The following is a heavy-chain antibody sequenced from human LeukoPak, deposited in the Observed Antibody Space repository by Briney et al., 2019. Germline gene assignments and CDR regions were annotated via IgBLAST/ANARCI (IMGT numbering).Heavy chain of an antibody. D-gene: IGHD3-22*01. J-gene: IGHJ6*02. CDR3: ASPPPKPDSFYDSSGYRAYYYYGMDV. V-gene: IGHV3-48*04. CDR1: GFTFSSYA. CDR2: ISSSGSTI. Sequence: PGGSLRLSCAASGFTFSSYAMSWVRQAPGKGLEWVSYISSSGSTIYYADSVKGRFTISRDNAKNSLYLQMNSLRAEDTAVYYCASPPPKPDSFYDSSGYRAYYYYGMDVWGQGTTVTVSS.